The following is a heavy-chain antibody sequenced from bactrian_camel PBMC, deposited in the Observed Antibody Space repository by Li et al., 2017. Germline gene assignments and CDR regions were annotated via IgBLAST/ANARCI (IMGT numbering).Heavy chain of an antibody. J-gene: IGHJ4*01. Sequence: VQLVESGGGSVQAGGTLRLSCVVSGWTYRRYSMGWFRQAPGKEREGVAVLDREGMIRYDDSVKGRFTISKDKKTLYLQLNSPKPEDTAMYYCAADLQASGSMVVHYHREPFEYNYWGQGTQVT. CDR3: AADLQASGSMVVHYHREPFEYNY. D-gene: IGHD2*01. CDR2: LDREGMI. CDR1: GWTYRRYS. V-gene: IGHV3S57*01.